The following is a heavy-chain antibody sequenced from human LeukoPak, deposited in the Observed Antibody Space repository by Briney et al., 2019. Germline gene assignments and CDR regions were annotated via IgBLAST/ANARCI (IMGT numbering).Heavy chain of an antibody. CDR1: SGCIYGGDYY. CDR2: IYYSGST. CDR3: ARVWGSDCSGGSCPTAFDI. V-gene: IGHV4-30-4*01. Sequence: SVTLSLTCTVSSGCIYGGDYYWSWIRQPPGKGLEWIGYIYYSGSTYYNPSLKSLVTISVDTSKNQFHLQLSSVTAADTAVYYCARVWGSDCSGGSCPTAFDIWGQGTMLTVSS. J-gene: IGHJ3*02. D-gene: IGHD2-15*01.